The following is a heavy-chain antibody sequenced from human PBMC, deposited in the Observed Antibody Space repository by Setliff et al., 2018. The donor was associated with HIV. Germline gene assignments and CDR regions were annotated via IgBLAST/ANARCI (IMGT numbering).Heavy chain of an antibody. CDR3: ARDSGMAVVGTWRRLDP. V-gene: IGHV1-69*13. D-gene: IGHD6-19*01. J-gene: IGHJ5*02. CDR2: IIPIFDTT. Sequence: GASVKVSCKASGGTFSSYIINWVRQAPGQGLEWMGGIIPIFDTTNYAQKFQGRVTITADASTSTAYMELSSLRSEDTAVYYCARDSGMAVVGTWRRLDPWGQGTLVTVSS. CDR1: GGTFSSYI.